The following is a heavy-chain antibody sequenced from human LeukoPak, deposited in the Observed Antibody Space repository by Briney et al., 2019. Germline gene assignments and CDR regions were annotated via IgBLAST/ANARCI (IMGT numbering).Heavy chain of an antibody. CDR1: GFTFSSYA. CDR3: AGPPPHYYDSSGYYYEYYYYGMDV. J-gene: IGHJ6*02. D-gene: IGHD3-22*01. V-gene: IGHV3-23*01. Sequence: GGSLRLSCAASGFTFSSYAMSWVRQAPGKGLEWVSAISCSCGSTYYADSVKGRFTISRDNSKNTLYLQMNSLRAEDTAVYYCAGPPPHYYDSSGYYYEYYYYGMDVWGQGTTVTVSS. CDR2: ISCSCGST.